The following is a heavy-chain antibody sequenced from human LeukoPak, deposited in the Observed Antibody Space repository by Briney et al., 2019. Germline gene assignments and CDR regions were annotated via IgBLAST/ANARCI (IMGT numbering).Heavy chain of an antibody. CDR2: FDPEDGET. V-gene: IGHV1-24*01. CDR3: ATGPRYYYDSSSFFDY. CDR1: GYTLTELS. J-gene: IGHJ4*02. Sequence: ASVKVSCKVSGYTLTELSMHWVRQAPGKGLEWMGGFDPEDGETIYAQKFQGRVTMTEDTSTDTAYMELSSLRSEDTAVYYCATGPRYYYDSSSFFDYWGQGTLVTVSS. D-gene: IGHD3-22*01.